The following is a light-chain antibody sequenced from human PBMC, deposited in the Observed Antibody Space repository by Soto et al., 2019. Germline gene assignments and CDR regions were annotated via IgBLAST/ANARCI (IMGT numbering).Light chain of an antibody. CDR1: QTISGW. J-gene: IGKJ1*01. CDR3: QQYNSYSPRT. V-gene: IGKV1-5*01. Sequence: DIQMTPSPSTLAASVGATVTITCRASQTISGWLAWYQQRPGKAPNLLIYDASTLENGVPSRFSGSASGTDFTLTISSLQPYDFATYYCQQYNSYSPRTFGQGTKVDIK. CDR2: DAS.